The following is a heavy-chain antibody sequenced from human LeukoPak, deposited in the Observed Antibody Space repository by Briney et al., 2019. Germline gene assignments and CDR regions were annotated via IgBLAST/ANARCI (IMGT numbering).Heavy chain of an antibody. CDR2: INPNSGGT. Sequence: GASVKVSCKASGYTFTGYYMHWVRQAPGQGLEWMGWINPNSGGTNYAQKFQGRVTMTRDTSISTAYMELSRLRSDDTAVYYCARDHRLLLWFGELSWFDPWGQGTLVTVSS. CDR3: ARDHRLLLWFGELSWFDP. CDR1: GYTFTGYY. J-gene: IGHJ5*02. D-gene: IGHD3-10*01. V-gene: IGHV1-2*02.